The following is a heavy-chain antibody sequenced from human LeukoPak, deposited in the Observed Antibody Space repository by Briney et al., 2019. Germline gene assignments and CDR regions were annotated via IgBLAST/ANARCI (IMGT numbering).Heavy chain of an antibody. CDR1: GYTFTNYT. Sequence: ASVKVSCKASGYTFTNYTLNWVRQAPGQGLEWMGIINPSGGSTSYAQKFQGRVTMTRDTSTSTVYMELSSLRSEDTAVYYCAADSGSDDAFDIWGQGTVVTVSS. V-gene: IGHV1-46*01. CDR3: AADSGSDDAFDI. CDR2: INPSGGST. D-gene: IGHD6-13*01. J-gene: IGHJ3*02.